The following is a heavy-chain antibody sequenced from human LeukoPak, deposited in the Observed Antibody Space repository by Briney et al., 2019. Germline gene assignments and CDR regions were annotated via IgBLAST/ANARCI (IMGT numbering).Heavy chain of an antibody. CDR3: ARDTHLSYAAGFDC. CDR1: GFTFSSYN. Sequence: GGSLRLSCAASGFTFSSYNMNWVRQAPGKGLEWVANIKEDASEKNYVDSAKGRFTISRDNAKNSLYLQMTSLRAEDTALYYCARDTHLSYAAGFDCWGQGTLVTVSS. D-gene: IGHD3-10*01. V-gene: IGHV3-7*01. J-gene: IGHJ4*02. CDR2: IKEDASEK.